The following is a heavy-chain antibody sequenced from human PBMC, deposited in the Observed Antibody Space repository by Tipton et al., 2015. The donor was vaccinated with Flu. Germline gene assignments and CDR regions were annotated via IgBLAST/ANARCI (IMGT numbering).Heavy chain of an antibody. CDR2: IKSDGRST. J-gene: IGHJ2*01. Sequence: SLRLSCAASGFTFSSYYMHWVRQAPGKGPVWVSRIKSDGRSTSYADSVKGRFTISRDIAKDTLYLQMNSLGAEDSAVYYCARDLGVPAHDWYFVLWGRGTLVTVSS. V-gene: IGHV3-74*01. CDR3: ARDLGVPAHDWYFVL. CDR1: GFTFSSYY. D-gene: IGHD2-2*01.